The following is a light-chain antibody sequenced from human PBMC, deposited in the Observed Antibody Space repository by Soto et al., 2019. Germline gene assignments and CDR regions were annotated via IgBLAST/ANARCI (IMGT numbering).Light chain of an antibody. CDR3: AAWDGSLNGPYV. CDR1: SSNIGSLT. CDR2: STS. Sequence: QSVLSQPPSASGTPGQRVTISCSGSSSNIGSLTVSWYQQLPGRAPKLLIYSTSQRSSGVPDRFSGSKSGTSASLAISGLQSEDEAEYYCAAWDGSLNGPYVFGTGTKVTVL. J-gene: IGLJ1*01. V-gene: IGLV1-44*01.